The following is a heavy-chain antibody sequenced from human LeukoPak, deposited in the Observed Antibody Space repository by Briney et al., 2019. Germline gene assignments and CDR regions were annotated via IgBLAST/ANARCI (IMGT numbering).Heavy chain of an antibody. J-gene: IGHJ4*02. V-gene: IGHV4-59*01. Sequence: SETLSLTCTVSGGSISSYYWSWIRQPPGKGLEWIGYIYYSGSTNYNPPLKSRVTISVDTSKNQFSLKLSSVTAADTAVYYCARSGTPGLFDYWGQGTLVTVSS. CDR1: GGSISSYY. CDR2: IYYSGST. D-gene: IGHD3-10*01. CDR3: ARSGTPGLFDY.